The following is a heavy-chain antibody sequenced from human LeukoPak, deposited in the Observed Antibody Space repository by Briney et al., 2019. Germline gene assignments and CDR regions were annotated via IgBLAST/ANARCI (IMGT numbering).Heavy chain of an antibody. CDR1: GFTFSSYA. CDR3: AKDWSGGNSYYGMDV. D-gene: IGHD4-23*01. Sequence: GGSLRLSCAASGFTFSSYAMSWVRQAPGKGLEWVSAISGSGGSTYYADSVKGRFTISRDNSKNTLYLQMNSLRAEDTAVYYCAKDWSGGNSYYGMDVWGQGTTVTVSS. J-gene: IGHJ6*02. CDR2: ISGSGGST. V-gene: IGHV3-23*01.